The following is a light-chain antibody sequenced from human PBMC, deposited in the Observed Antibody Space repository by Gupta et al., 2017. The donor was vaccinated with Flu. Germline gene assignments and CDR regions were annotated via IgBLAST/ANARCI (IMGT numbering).Light chain of an antibody. Sequence: IGNNKVSWYQQLPGAAPKVVIYGSDQRSSGVPDRLSGSKSGTSASLAISGLQSEDEADYYCASWDDKLSAYVFGTGTKVTVL. V-gene: IGLV1-44*01. CDR1: IGNNK. J-gene: IGLJ1*01. CDR3: ASWDDKLSAYV. CDR2: GSD.